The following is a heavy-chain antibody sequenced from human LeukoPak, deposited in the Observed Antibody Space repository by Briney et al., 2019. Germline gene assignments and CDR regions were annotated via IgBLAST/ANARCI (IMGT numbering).Heavy chain of an antibody. V-gene: IGHV3-64*01. Sequence: GGSLRLSCAASGFTVSTNYMTWVRQAPGKGLEYVSSISTDGGSTYYANSVKGRFTISRDNSKNTLYLQMGSLRAEDMAVYYCARGGAYGSGSYYNMNFWGQGTLVTVSS. CDR1: GFTVSTNY. J-gene: IGHJ4*02. D-gene: IGHD3-10*01. CDR3: ARGGAYGSGSYYNMNF. CDR2: ISTDGGST.